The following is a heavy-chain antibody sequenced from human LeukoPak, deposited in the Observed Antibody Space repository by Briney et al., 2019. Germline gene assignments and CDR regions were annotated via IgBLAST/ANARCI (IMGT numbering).Heavy chain of an antibody. J-gene: IGHJ5*02. CDR2: INPSGGST. CDR3: ARVTSSRRASNWFDP. D-gene: IGHD6-13*01. Sequence: ASVKVSCKASGYTFTSYYMHWVRQAPGQGLEWMGIINPSGGSTSYAQKFQGRVTMTRDTSTSTVYMELSSLRSDDTAVYYCARVTSSRRASNWFDPWGQGTLVTVSS. CDR1: GYTFTSYY. V-gene: IGHV1-46*01.